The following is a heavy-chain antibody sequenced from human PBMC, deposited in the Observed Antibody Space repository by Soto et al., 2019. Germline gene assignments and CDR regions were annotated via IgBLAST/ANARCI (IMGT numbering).Heavy chain of an antibody. CDR2: PYYRPKWYN. J-gene: IGHJ6*03. CDR1: GDSVSSNIAA. V-gene: IGHV6-1*01. D-gene: IGHD6-6*01. Sequence: PSQTLSLTCAISGDSVSSNIAAWNWIRQSPSRGLEWLGRPYYRPKWYNDYAVSVKSRIPINPDTSKNQFSLQLKSVTPEDTAVYYCAREGYSSSTIYYYYDMDVWGKGTTVTVSS. CDR3: AREGYSSSTIYYYYDMDV.